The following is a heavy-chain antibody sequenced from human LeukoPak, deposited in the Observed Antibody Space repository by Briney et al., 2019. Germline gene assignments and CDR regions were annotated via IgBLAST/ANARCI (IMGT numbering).Heavy chain of an antibody. V-gene: IGHV1-69*06. CDR3: ARAHLGYCSGGSCYYFDY. CDR1: GGTFSSYA. Sequence: ASVKVSCKASGGTFSSYAISWVRQAPGQGLEWMGGIIPIFGTANYAQKFQGRVTITADKSTSTAYMELSSLRSEDTAVYYCARAHLGYCSGGSCYYFDYWGQGTLVTVSS. CDR2: IIPIFGTA. D-gene: IGHD2-15*01. J-gene: IGHJ4*02.